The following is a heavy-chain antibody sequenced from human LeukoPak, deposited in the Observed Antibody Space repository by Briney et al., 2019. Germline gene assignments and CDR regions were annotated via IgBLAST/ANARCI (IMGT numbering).Heavy chain of an antibody. CDR1: GYTFTSYG. V-gene: IGHV1-18*01. Sequence: ASVKVSCKASGYTFTSYGISWVRQAPGQGLEWMGWISAYNGNTNYAQKLQGRVTITRDTSTSTAYMELRSLKSDDTAVYYCASLKNYYDSSGYLVTDAFDIWGQGTMVTVSS. J-gene: IGHJ3*02. CDR3: ASLKNYYDSSGYLVTDAFDI. D-gene: IGHD3-22*01. CDR2: ISAYNGNT.